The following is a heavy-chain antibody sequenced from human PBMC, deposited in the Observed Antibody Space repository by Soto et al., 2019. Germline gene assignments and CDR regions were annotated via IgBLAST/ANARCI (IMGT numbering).Heavy chain of an antibody. D-gene: IGHD2-21*02. CDR2: INAGNGNT. V-gene: IGHV1-3*01. J-gene: IGHJ4*02. Sequence: ASVKVSCKASGYTFTSYAMHWVRQAPGQRLEWMGWINAGNGNTKYSQKFQGRVTTTRDTSASTAYMELSSLRSEDTAVYYCARSIVVLTAADYWGQGTLVPVSS. CDR3: ARSIVVLTAADY. CDR1: GYTFTSYA.